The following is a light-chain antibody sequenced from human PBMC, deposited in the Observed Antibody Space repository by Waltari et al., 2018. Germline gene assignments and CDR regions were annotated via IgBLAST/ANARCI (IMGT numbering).Light chain of an antibody. V-gene: IGLV6-57*04. CDR2: DDD. Sequence: NFMLTQPHSVSESPGKTVTISCTRSSGRIPSYYVQGYQQRPGSAPTTVIYDDDLRPSGVPDRFSGSIYSSSNSASLTISGLKTEDEADYYCQSYDDTTNQVFGGGTKLTVL. CDR1: SGRIPSYY. J-gene: IGLJ2*01. CDR3: QSYDDTTNQV.